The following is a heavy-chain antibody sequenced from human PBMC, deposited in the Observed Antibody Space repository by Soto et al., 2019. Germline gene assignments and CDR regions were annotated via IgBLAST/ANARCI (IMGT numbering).Heavy chain of an antibody. J-gene: IGHJ4*02. V-gene: IGHV4-30-2*01. CDR1: GGSISSGAYS. Sequence: SETLSLTCAVSGGSISSGAYSWSWIRQPPGKGLEWIGHIYQTGSTYYTPSLKSRVTISVDRSKNQFSLNLSSVTAADTAVYYCARGRGYFDHGFFDYWGQGALVTVSS. CDR3: ARGRGYFDHGFFDY. D-gene: IGHD3-9*01. CDR2: IYQTGST.